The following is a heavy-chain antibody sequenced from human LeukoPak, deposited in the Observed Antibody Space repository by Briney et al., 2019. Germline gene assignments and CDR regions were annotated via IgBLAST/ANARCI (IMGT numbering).Heavy chain of an antibody. J-gene: IGHJ4*02. Sequence: GGSLRLSCAASGFTFNNYALAWVRQTPEKGLECVSAISGDGVSPYYVDSVRGRFTISRDNSKNTLYLQMNSLRAEDTAVYYCAKESTIWGPSPFDYWGQGTLVTVSS. CDR2: ISGDGVSP. V-gene: IGHV3-23*01. CDR3: AKESTIWGPSPFDY. CDR1: GFTFNNYA. D-gene: IGHD5/OR15-5a*01.